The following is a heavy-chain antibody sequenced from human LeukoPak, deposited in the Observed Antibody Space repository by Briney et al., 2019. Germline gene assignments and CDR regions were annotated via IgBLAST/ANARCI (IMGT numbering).Heavy chain of an antibody. D-gene: IGHD3-16*01. V-gene: IGHV4-34*01. Sequence: PSETLSLTCTVYGGSFSGYYWSWIRQPPGKGLGWIGEINQSGSTNYNPSLKSRVTISIDTSKNQFSLKLSSVTAADTAVYYCARGEVMIDYWGQGTLVTVSS. CDR1: GGSFSGYY. CDR3: ARGEVMIDY. J-gene: IGHJ4*02. CDR2: INQSGST.